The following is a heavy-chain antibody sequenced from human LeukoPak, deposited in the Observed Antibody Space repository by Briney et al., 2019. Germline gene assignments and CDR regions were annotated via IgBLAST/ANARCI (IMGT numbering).Heavy chain of an antibody. V-gene: IGHV4-4*07. D-gene: IGHD1-26*01. CDR1: GGSISSYY. J-gene: IGHJ6*03. Sequence: SETLSLTCTVSGGSISSYYWSWIRQPAGKGLEWIGRIYTSGSTNYNPSLKSRVTMSVDTSKNQFSLKLSSVTAADTAVYYCARDLVGATTDYYYYYMGVWGEGTTVTVSS. CDR2: IYTSGST. CDR3: ARDLVGATTDYYYYYMGV.